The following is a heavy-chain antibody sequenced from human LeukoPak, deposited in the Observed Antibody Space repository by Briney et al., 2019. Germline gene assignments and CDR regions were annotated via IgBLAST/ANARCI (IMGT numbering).Heavy chain of an antibody. CDR1: GGSISSYY. CDR2: IYYSGST. D-gene: IGHD5-12*01. J-gene: IGHJ6*04. Sequence: SETLSLTCTVSGGSISSYYWSWIRQPPGKGLEWIGYIYYSGSTNYNPSLKSRVTISVDTSKNQFSLKLSSVTAADTAVYYCGRDHGEYGGYDPSYSSGRDVGGKGPRVTVPS. V-gene: IGHV4-59*01. CDR3: GRDHGEYGGYDPSYSSGRDV.